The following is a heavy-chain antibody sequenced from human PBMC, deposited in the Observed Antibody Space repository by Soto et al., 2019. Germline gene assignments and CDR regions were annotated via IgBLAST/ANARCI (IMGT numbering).Heavy chain of an antibody. CDR3: ARDTPNGSSSWAYYFDY. CDR2: ISYDGSNK. Sequence: GGSLRLSCAASGFTFSSYAMHWVRQAPGKGLEWVAVISYDGSNKYYADSVKGRFTISRDNSKNTLYLQMNSLRAEDTAVYYCARDTPNGSSSWAYYFDYWGQGTLVTVSS. V-gene: IGHV3-30-3*01. D-gene: IGHD6-13*01. CDR1: GFTFSSYA. J-gene: IGHJ4*02.